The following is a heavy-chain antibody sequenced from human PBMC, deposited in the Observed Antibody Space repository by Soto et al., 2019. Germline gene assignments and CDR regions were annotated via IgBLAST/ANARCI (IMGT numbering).Heavy chain of an antibody. Sequence: ASVKVSCKASGYTFTSYGIHWVRQAPGQRLEWMGWINAANDDTKYSPKFQGRVTITRDTSASTAYMELSSLRSEDTAVYYCVRRHVSATGIDWFDPWGQGTLVTVSS. CDR1: GYTFTSYG. J-gene: IGHJ5*02. D-gene: IGHD6-13*01. CDR3: VRRHVSATGIDWFDP. V-gene: IGHV1-3*01. CDR2: INAANDDT.